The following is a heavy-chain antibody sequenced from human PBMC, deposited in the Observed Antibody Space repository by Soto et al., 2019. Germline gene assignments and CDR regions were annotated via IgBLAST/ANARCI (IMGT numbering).Heavy chain of an antibody. CDR1: GYTFTSYG. CDR2: ISAYNGNT. D-gene: IGHD2-15*01. CDR3: ARAEQDILVVVAANWFGY. J-gene: IGHJ4*02. V-gene: IGHV1-18*01. Sequence: QVQLVQSGAEVKKPGASVKVSCKASGYTFTSYGISWVRQAPGQGLEWMGWISAYNGNTKYAQKLQGRVTMTTDTSPSTAYMELRGLRSDDTAVYYCARAEQDILVVVAANWFGYWGQGTLVTVSS.